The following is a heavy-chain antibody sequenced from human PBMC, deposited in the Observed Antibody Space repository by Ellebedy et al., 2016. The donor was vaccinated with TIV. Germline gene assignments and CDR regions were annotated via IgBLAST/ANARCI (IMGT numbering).Heavy chain of an antibody. V-gene: IGHV4-39*01. CDR3: ASLRGGSGYQGR. CDR1: GGSISSGGYY. D-gene: IGHD3-9*01. J-gene: IGHJ4*02. Sequence: SETLSLXCTVSGGSISSGGYYWGWIRQPPGKGLEGIGSIYYSGSTYYNPSLKSRVSISVDTSKNQFSLRLSSVTAADTALYYCASLRGGSGYQGRWGQGALVTVSS. CDR2: IYYSGST.